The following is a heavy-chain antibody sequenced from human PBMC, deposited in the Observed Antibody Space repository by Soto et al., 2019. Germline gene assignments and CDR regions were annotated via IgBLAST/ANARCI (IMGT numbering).Heavy chain of an antibody. D-gene: IGHD3-22*01. V-gene: IGHV1-3*01. Sequence: QVQLVQSGAEVKKPGASVKVSCKASGYTFTSYAMHWVRQAPGQRLEWMRWINAGNGNTKYSQKFQGRVTITRDTSASTAYMEVSSLRSEDTAVYYCARGDYYDIHDYWGQGTLVTVSS. CDR1: GYTFTSYA. CDR2: INAGNGNT. J-gene: IGHJ4*02. CDR3: ARGDYYDIHDY.